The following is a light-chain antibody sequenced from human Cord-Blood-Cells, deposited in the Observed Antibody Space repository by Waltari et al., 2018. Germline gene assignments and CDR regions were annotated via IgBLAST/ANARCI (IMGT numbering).Light chain of an antibody. J-gene: IGKJ4*01. V-gene: IGKV3-11*01. CDR1: QSFSSY. CDR2: DAS. Sequence: EIVLTQSPATLSLSPGERATLSCRAIQSFSSYLAWYQQKPGQAPRLLIYDASNRATGIPARFSGSGSGTDFTLTISSLEPEDFAVYYCQQRSNWLTFGGGTKVEIK. CDR3: QQRSNWLT.